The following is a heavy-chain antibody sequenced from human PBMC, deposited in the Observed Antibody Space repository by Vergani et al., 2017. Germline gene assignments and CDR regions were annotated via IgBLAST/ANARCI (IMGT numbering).Heavy chain of an antibody. CDR2: FQGSGNS. CDR1: GGSMTSDIYY. J-gene: IGHJ5*02. Sequence: QLQESGPGLVKPSQTLSLTCTVSGGSMTSDIYYWSWIRQSAEKGLEWIGRFQGSGNSTYNPSLKSRVTISLDTSKNQFSLKLSSGTAADTALYYCANERRDGYNPVDTWGQGTLGTGSS. V-gene: IGHV4-61*02. D-gene: IGHD5-24*01. CDR3: ANERRDGYNPVDT.